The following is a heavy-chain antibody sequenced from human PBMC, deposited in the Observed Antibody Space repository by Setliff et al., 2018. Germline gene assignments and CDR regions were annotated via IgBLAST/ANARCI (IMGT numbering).Heavy chain of an antibody. CDR3: SRLVRFCTKTACQRLSGGEF. J-gene: IGHJ4*02. V-gene: IGHV1-18*01. CDR2: ISSYTGKT. Sequence: ASVKVSCKTSGYTFNDYGITWVRQVPGQGLEWMGWISSYTGKTYYAEKLQGGVTLTTDTSTSTAYLDLRSLESDDTAVYYCSRLVRFCTKTACQRLSGGEFWGQGTLVTVS. CDR1: GYTFNDYG. D-gene: IGHD2-8*01.